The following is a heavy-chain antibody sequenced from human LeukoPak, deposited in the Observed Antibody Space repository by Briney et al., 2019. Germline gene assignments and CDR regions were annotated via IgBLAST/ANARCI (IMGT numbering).Heavy chain of an antibody. V-gene: IGHV4-39*01. J-gene: IGHJ4*02. CDR2: IYYSGST. Sequence: SETLSLICTVSGGSIISSSYYWGWIRQPPGKGLEWIGSIYYSGSTYYNPSLKSRVTISVDTSKNQFSLKLSSVTAADTAVYYCARHSGSYYASFEYWGQGTLGTVSS. CDR1: GGSIISSSYY. D-gene: IGHD1-26*01. CDR3: ARHSGSYYASFEY.